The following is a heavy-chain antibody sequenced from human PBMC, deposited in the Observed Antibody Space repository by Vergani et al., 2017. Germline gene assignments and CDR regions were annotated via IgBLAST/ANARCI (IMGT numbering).Heavy chain of an antibody. J-gene: IGHJ3*02. CDR1: GFTFSDFW. Sequence: VQLVASGGGLVQPGESLRLSCTASGFTFSDFWMTWVRQVPGKGLEWVANIMPDGSATMYADSLRGRFSISRDNAKNSLHLHMSSLRVEDTAVYFCAKSGFVGALETWGQGTMVTVSS. CDR3: AKSGFVGALET. D-gene: IGHD6-6*01. CDR2: IMPDGSAT. V-gene: IGHV3-7*01.